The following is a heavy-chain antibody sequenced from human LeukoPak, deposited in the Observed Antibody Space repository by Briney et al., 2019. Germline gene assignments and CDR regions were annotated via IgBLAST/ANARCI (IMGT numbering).Heavy chain of an antibody. CDR3: TRVLLWFGGE. J-gene: IGHJ4*02. CDR1: GFTFGDYA. V-gene: IGHV3-49*04. CDR2: IRSKAYGGTT. D-gene: IGHD3-10*01. Sequence: GGSLILSCTASGFTFGDYAMSWVRQAPGKGLEWVGFIRSKAYGGTTEYAASVKGRFTISRDDSKSIAYLQMNSLKTEDTAVYYCTRVLLWFGGEWGQGTLVTVSS.